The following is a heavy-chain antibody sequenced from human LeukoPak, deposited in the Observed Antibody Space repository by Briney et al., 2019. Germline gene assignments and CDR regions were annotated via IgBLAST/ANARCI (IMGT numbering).Heavy chain of an antibody. Sequence: GGSLRLSCTASGFTSSGYSMNWIRQAPGKGLEWVSSFGTRSTSIYHAGSVKGRFAISRDNAKNSLYLQMNSLRAEDTALYYCAREVSEGFDFWGQGTLVTVSS. CDR2: FGTRSTSI. D-gene: IGHD3-22*01. CDR1: GFTSSGYS. CDR3: AREVSEGFDF. V-gene: IGHV3-21*01. J-gene: IGHJ4*02.